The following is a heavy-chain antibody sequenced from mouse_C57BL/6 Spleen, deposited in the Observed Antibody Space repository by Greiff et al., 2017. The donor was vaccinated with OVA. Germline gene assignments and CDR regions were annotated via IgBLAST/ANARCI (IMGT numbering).Heavy chain of an antibody. V-gene: IGHV5-17*01. CDR2: ISSGSSTI. Sequence: EVMLVESGGGLVKPGGSLKLSCAASGFTFSDYGMHWGRQAPEKGLEWVADISSGSSTIYYADTVKGRFTISRDNATNTLFLQMTSLRSEDTAMYYCARGHYGTFGYWGQGTTLTVAS. D-gene: IGHD1-1*01. CDR1: GFTFSDYG. CDR3: ARGHYGTFGY. J-gene: IGHJ2*01.